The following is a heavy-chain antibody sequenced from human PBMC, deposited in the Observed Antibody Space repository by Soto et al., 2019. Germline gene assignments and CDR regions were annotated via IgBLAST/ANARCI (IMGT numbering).Heavy chain of an antibody. V-gene: IGHV1-69*12. J-gene: IGHJ4*02. CDR2: IMPIFGTV. Sequence: QVQLVKSGAEVKKPGSSVKVSCKASGGTFSTYAISWVRQAPGQGLEWMGGIMPIFGTVNYAQKLQGRVTITADESTSTAYMELSSLRSEDTAVYYCATNFSPGYYYGSGSYVQWGQGTLVTVSS. CDR3: ATNFSPGYYYGSGSYVQ. D-gene: IGHD3-10*01. CDR1: GGTFSTYA.